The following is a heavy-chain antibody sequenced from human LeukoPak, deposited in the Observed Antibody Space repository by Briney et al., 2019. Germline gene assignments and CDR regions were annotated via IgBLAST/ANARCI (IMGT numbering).Heavy chain of an antibody. V-gene: IGHV3-7*01. CDR3: ARDNVRLFDY. CDR2: IKLDGSEK. CDR1: GFTFSTYW. D-gene: IGHD6-6*01. Sequence: GGSLRLSCAVSGFTFSTYWMSWLRQAPGKGLERVANIKLDGSEKYYVDSVKGRFTISRDNSKNSLYLQMNSLRAEDTAVYYCARDNVRLFDYWGRGTLVTVSS. J-gene: IGHJ4*02.